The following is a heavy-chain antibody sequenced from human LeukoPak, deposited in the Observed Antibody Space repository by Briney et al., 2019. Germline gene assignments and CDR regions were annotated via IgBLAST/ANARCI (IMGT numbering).Heavy chain of an antibody. CDR2: IKQDGSEK. CDR3: ANIRGTAGTYSYSGMAV. CDR1: GFTFSSYW. D-gene: IGHD3-10*01. V-gene: IGHV3-7*05. J-gene: IGHJ6*02. Sequence: PGGSLRLSCAASGFTFSSYWMSWVRQAPGKGLEWVANIKQDGSEKYYVDSVKGRFTISRDNAKNSLYLQMNNLRAEDTAVYYCANIRGTAGTYSYSGMAVWGQGTTVIVSS.